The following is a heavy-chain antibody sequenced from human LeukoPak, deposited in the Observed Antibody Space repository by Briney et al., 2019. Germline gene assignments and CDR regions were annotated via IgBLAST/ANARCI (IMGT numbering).Heavy chain of an antibody. Sequence: PSETLSLTCTVSGGSISSYYWSWIRQPPGKGLEWIGYIYYSGSTNYNPSLKGRVTISVDTSKNQFSLKLSSVTAADTAVYYCARHAGSYYFGLDYWGQGTLVTVSS. CDR3: ARHAGSYYFGLDY. D-gene: IGHD1-26*01. CDR1: GGSISSYY. V-gene: IGHV4-59*08. CDR2: IYYSGST. J-gene: IGHJ4*02.